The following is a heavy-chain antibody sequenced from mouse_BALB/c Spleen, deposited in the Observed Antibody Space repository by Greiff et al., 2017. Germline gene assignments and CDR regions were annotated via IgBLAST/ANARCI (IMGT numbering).Heavy chain of an antibody. D-gene: IGHD1-1*01. CDR2: ISSGGGST. CDR1: GFAFSSYD. V-gene: IGHV5-12-1*01. J-gene: IGHJ3*01. CDR3: ARQGGYYGSSSWFAY. Sequence: EVMLVESGGGLVKPGGSLKLSCAASGFAFSSYDMSWVRQTPEKRLEWVAYISSGGGSTYYPDTVKGRFTISRDNAKNTLYLQMSSLKSEDTAMYYCARQGGYYGSSSWFAYWGQGTLVTVSA.